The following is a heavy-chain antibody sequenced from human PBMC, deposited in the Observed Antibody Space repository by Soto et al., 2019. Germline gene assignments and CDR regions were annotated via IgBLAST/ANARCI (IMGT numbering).Heavy chain of an antibody. Sequence: PGGSLRLSCAASGFNFNTFAMSWIRQAPGKGLEWVSHISSSGGSRDYADSVRGRFTISRDNSKHVLFLQMNSLRADDTATYYCAKDPASPRTPNCVGPWGKGNLVTVSS. CDR1: GFNFNTFA. J-gene: IGHJ5*02. D-gene: IGHD1-1*01. CDR2: ISSSGGSR. CDR3: AKDPASPRTPNCVGP. V-gene: IGHV3-23*01.